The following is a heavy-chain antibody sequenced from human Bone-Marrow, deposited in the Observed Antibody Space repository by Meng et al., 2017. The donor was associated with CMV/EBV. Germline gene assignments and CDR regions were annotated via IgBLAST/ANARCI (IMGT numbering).Heavy chain of an antibody. Sequence: GGSLRLSCKGSGYSFTSYWIGWVRQMPGKGLEWMGIIYPGDSDTRYSPSFQGQVTISADKSISTAYLQWSSLKASDTAMYYCATTGTTGYYGMDVWGQGTMVTVSS. J-gene: IGHJ6*02. D-gene: IGHD1-7*01. CDR3: ATTGTTGYYGMDV. CDR2: IYPGDSDT. CDR1: GYSFTSYW. V-gene: IGHV5-51*01.